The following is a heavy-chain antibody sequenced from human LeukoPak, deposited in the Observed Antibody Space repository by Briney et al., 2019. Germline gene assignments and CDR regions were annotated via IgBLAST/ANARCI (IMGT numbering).Heavy chain of an antibody. Sequence: GGSLRLSCAASGFTFSSYAMTWVRQAPGEGLEWASAISGSGAFTQYADSAKGRFTISRDNSKNALFLQMDSLRVEDTAVYYCARPFRPFDSSSSYYSFDLWGRGTVVTVSS. J-gene: IGHJ5*02. CDR2: ISGSGAFT. CDR3: ARPFRPFDSSSSYYSFDL. V-gene: IGHV3-23*01. CDR1: GFTFSSYA. D-gene: IGHD3-22*01.